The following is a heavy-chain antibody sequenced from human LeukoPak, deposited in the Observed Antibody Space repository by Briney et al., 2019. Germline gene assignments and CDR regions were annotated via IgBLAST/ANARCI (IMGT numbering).Heavy chain of an antibody. J-gene: IGHJ3*02. Sequence: ASVKVSCKASGYTFTSYAMYWVRQAPGQRLEWMGWINAGNGNTKYSQKFQGRVTITRDTSASTAYMELSSLRSEDTAVYYCARRSTAGTGAFDIWGQGTMVTVSS. D-gene: IGHD3/OR15-3a*01. V-gene: IGHV1-3*01. CDR1: GYTFTSYA. CDR2: INAGNGNT. CDR3: ARRSTAGTGAFDI.